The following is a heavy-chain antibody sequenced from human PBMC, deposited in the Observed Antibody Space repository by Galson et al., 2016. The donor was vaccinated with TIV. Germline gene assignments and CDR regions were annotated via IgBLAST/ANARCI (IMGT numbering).Heavy chain of an antibody. CDR2: IDWDDDK. D-gene: IGHD3-16*01. V-gene: IGHV2-70*04. CDR3: ARMSALGGVIDY. Sequence: FSGFSLGTSGMRVSWIRQPPGKALEWLARIDWDDDKFYSASLRTRLTISKDPSKDQVVLTMTNMDPIDTATYYCARMSALGGVIDYWGQGTLVTVSS. CDR1: GFSLGTSGMR. J-gene: IGHJ4*02.